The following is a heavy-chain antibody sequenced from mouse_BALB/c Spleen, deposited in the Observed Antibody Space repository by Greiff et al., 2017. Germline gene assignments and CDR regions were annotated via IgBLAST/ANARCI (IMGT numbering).Heavy chain of an antibody. CDR2: INPSTGYT. D-gene: IGHD2-1*01. CDR3: ARFYGNHFDY. V-gene: IGHV1-7*01. CDR1: GYTFTSYW. Sequence: VQLQESGAELAKPGASVKMSCKASGYTFTSYWMHWVKQRPGQGLEWIGYINPSTGYTDYNQKFKDKATLTADKSSSTAYMQLSSLTSEDSAVYYCARFYGNHFDYWGQGTTLTVSS. J-gene: IGHJ2*01.